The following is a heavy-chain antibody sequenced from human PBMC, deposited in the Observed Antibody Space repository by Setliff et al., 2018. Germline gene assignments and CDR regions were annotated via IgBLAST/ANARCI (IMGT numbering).Heavy chain of an antibody. CDR1: GGTFSSYA. CDR3: ARSHSSSWSGMAV. D-gene: IGHD6-13*01. Sequence: GASVKVSCKASGGTFSSYAISWVRQAPGQGLEWMGRIIPIFGTANYAQKFQGRVTITADKSTSTAYMELSSLRSEDTAVYYCARSHSSSWSGMAVWGKGTTVTSPQ. V-gene: IGHV1-69*06. CDR2: IIPIFGTA. J-gene: IGHJ6*04.